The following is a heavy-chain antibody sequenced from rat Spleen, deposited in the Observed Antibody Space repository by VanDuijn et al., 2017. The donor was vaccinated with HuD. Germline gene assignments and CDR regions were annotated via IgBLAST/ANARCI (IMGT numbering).Heavy chain of an antibody. CDR1: GFTFSNYD. D-gene: IGHD1-2*01. Sequence: EVQLVESGGGLVQPGGSLKLSCEASGFTFSNYDMAWVRQAPTKGLEWIASISTGGDNTFYRDSVKGRFTISRDNAKNTQYLQMDSLSSEDTATYYCARDYSNYFPYWYFDFWGQGVMVTVSS. J-gene: IGHJ2*01. CDR2: ISTGGDNT. CDR3: ARDYSNYFPYWYFDF. V-gene: IGHV5S13*01.